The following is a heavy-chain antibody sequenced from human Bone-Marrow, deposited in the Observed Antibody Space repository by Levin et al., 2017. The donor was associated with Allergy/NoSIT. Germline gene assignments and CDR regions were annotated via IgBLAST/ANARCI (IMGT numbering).Heavy chain of an antibody. CDR3: ARDLLRPFSYYYYGMDV. V-gene: IGHV3-30-3*01. CDR2: ISYDGSNK. J-gene: IGHJ6*02. CDR1: GFTFSSYA. Sequence: LSLTCAASGFTFSSYAMHWVRQAPGKGLEWVAVISYDGSNKYYADSVKGRFTISRDNSKNTLYLQMNSLRAEDTAVYYCARDLLRPFSYYYYGMDVWGQGTTVTVSS.